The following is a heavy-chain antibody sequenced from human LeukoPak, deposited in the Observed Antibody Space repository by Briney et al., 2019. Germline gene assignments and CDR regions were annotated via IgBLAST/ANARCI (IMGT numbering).Heavy chain of an antibody. Sequence: KPSETLSLTCSVSGGSMGTYYWTWVRQPPGKGLEWIGYIYYRGSTNYNPSLKSRVTISEDTAKNQFSLKLTSVTAADTAVYYCARHGAIPEYWGQGSLVIVSS. V-gene: IGHV4-59*08. CDR2: IYYRGST. D-gene: IGHD2-21*01. CDR1: GGSMGTYY. J-gene: IGHJ4*02. CDR3: ARHGAIPEY.